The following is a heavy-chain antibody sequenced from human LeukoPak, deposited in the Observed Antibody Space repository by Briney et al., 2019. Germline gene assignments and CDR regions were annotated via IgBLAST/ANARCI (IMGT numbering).Heavy chain of an antibody. J-gene: IGHJ6*03. CDR2: INPNSGGT. CDR1: GYIFTGYY. D-gene: IGHD6-13*01. V-gene: IGHV1-2*06. Sequence: ASVKLSCKASGYIFTGYYVHWVRQAPGQGLEWMGRINPNSGGTNYAQKFQGRVTMTRDTSISTAYMELSRLRSDDTAVYYCARDRSRIAAAGIGTKFYYMDVWGKGTTVTVSS. CDR3: ARDRSRIAAAGIGTKFYYMDV.